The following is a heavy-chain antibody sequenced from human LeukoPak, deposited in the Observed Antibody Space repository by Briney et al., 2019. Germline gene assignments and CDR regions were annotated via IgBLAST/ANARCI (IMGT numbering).Heavy chain of an antibody. Sequence: GGSLRLSCTASGFTFSTYAMHWVRQAPGKGLEWVAVISYDGTNKYYADSMKGRFTISRDNSKNTLYLQMNSLRAEDTAVYYCARGGSSFSYSDYWGQGTLVTVSS. CDR1: GFTFSTYA. D-gene: IGHD6-13*01. CDR2: ISYDGTNK. J-gene: IGHJ4*02. CDR3: ARGGSSFSYSDY. V-gene: IGHV3-30-3*01.